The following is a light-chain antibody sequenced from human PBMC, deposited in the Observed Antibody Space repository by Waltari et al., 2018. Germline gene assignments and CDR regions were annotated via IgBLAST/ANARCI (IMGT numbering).Light chain of an antibody. J-gene: IGLJ3*02. V-gene: IGLV7-46*01. CDR3: LLSFSGDRRV. CDR2: YTN. Sequence: QAVVTQEPSLTVSPGATVTLPCGSATGPVTSGHYPHWFQQKPGQAPRALVFYTNKKHSWTPARFSGSFLGGKAALTLSGAQPEDEADYYCLLSFSGDRRVFGGGTKLTVL. CDR1: TGPVTSGHY.